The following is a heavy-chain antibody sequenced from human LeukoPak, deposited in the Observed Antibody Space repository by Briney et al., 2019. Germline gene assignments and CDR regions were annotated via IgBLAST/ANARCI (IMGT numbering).Heavy chain of an antibody. Sequence: GGSLRLSCAASGFTFSTYAMSWVRHTPGKGLEGVSGISSGGNTQYTDSVKGRFTVSRDNSKNTLHLQMDSLRAEDTAIYYCTKDRRQWVVPYFDSWGQGTVVTVSS. V-gene: IGHV3-23*01. CDR1: GFTFSTYA. J-gene: IGHJ4*02. D-gene: IGHD6-19*01. CDR2: ISSGGNT. CDR3: TKDRRQWVVPYFDS.